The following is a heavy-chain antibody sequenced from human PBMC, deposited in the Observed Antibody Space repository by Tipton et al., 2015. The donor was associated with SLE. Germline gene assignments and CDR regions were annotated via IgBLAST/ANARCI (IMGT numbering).Heavy chain of an antibody. J-gene: IGHJ3*02. V-gene: IGHV4-39*01. CDR3: ARQGDVDTASPVAFDI. CDR1: SGSISSSSYY. Sequence: TLSLTCTVSSGSISSSSYYWGWIRQPPGKGLEWIGSIYYSGSTYYNPSLKSRVTISVDTSKNQFSLKLSSVTAADTAVYYCARQGDVDTASPVAFDIWGQGTMVTVSS. D-gene: IGHD5-18*01. CDR2: IYYSGST.